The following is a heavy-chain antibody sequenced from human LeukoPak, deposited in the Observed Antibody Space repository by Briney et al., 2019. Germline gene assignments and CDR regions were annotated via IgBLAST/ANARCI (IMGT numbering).Heavy chain of an antibody. Sequence: GESLKISCKGSGYSFTSYWIGWVRQMPGKGLEWMGIIYPGDSDTRYSPSFQVQVTISADKSISTAYLQWSSLKASDTAMYYCARHRKGHGTGRAMDYWGQGTLVTVSS. CDR3: ARHRKGHGTGRAMDY. D-gene: IGHD3-10*01. CDR2: IYPGDSDT. CDR1: GYSFTSYW. V-gene: IGHV5-51*01. J-gene: IGHJ4*02.